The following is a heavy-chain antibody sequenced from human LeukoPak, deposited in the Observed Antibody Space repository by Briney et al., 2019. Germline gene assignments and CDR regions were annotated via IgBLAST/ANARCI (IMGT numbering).Heavy chain of an antibody. CDR1: GYTFTGYY. V-gene: IGHV1-2*02. CDR2: INPNSGGT. J-gene: IGHJ4*02. Sequence: ASVKVSCKASGYTFTGYYMHWVRQAPGQGLEWMGWINPNSGGTNYAQKFQGRVTMTRDTSISTAYMELSRLRSDDTAVYYCARVGAPDWLLLGDFFDYWGQGTLVTVSS. CDR3: ARVGAPDWLLLGDFFDY. D-gene: IGHD3-9*01.